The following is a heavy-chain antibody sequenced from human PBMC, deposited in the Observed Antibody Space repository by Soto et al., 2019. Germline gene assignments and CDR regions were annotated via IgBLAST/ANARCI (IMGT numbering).Heavy chain of an antibody. D-gene: IGHD4-4*01. CDR1: GFTFSTYP. J-gene: IGHJ6*02. Sequence: GGSLRLSCAASGFTFSTYPMSWVRQAPGKGLEWVSGISGSGISTYYTDSVKGRFTISRDNSKNTVFLQMNSLSDEDTAVYYCVKPPVITASYYYYDMDVWGQGTTVTVSS. CDR2: ISGSGIST. CDR3: VKPPVITASYYYYDMDV. V-gene: IGHV3-23*01.